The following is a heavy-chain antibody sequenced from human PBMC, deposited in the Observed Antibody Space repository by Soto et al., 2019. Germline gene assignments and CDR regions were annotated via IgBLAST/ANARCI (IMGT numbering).Heavy chain of an antibody. D-gene: IGHD2-21*01. V-gene: IGHV3-30*18. CDR2: ISYDGSNK. CDR1: GFTFSSYG. Sequence: PGGSLRLSCAASGFTFSSYGMHWVRQAPGKGLEWVAVISYDGSNKYYADSVKGRFTISRDNSKNTLYLQMNSLRAEDTAVYYCVKVADDGGDYCAREVPATNDYWGRGTLVTVSS. J-gene: IGHJ4*02. CDR3: VKVADDGGDYCAREVPATNDY.